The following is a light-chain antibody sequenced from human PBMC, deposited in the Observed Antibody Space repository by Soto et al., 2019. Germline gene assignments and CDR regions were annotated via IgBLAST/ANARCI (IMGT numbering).Light chain of an antibody. V-gene: IGKV1-5*01. CDR1: QSISSW. Sequence: DIQMTQSPSTLSASVGDRVTITCRASQSISSWLAWYQQKPGKAPKLLIYDASSLESGVPSRFSGTGSGTEFTLTISSLQPEDFATYYYQHYNSYKWTFAQGTKLDIK. J-gene: IGKJ1*01. CDR3: QHYNSYKWT. CDR2: DAS.